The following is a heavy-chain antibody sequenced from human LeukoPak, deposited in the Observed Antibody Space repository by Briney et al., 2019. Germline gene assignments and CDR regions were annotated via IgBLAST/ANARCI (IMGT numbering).Heavy chain of an antibody. J-gene: IGHJ4*02. Sequence: GGSLRLSCTVSGFTVSSNSMSWVRQAPGKGLEWVSFIYSGGNTHYSDSVKGRFTISRDNSKNTLYLQMNSLRAEDTAVYYCAKDQRGFTMIVVSRPDYWGQGTLVTVSS. D-gene: IGHD3-22*01. CDR2: IYSGGNT. CDR3: AKDQRGFTMIVVSRPDY. CDR1: GFTVSSNS. V-gene: IGHV3-53*05.